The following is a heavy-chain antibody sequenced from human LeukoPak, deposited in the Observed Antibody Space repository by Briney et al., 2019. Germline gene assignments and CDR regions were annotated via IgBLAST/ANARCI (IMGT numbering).Heavy chain of an antibody. CDR3: ARRLPVAGTDDACDI. CDR1: GGSISSYY. CDR2: IYTSGST. Sequence: KSSETLSLTCTVSGGSISSYYWSWIRQPAGKGLGWIGRIYTSGSTNYNPSLKSRVTMSVDTSKNQFSLKLSCVTAADTAVYYCARRLPVAGTDDACDIWGQGTMVTVSS. V-gene: IGHV4-4*07. D-gene: IGHD6-19*01. J-gene: IGHJ3*02.